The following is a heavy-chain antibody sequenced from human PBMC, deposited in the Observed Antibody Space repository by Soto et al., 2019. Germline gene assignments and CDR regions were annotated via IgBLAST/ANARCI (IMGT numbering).Heavy chain of an antibody. CDR1: GYTFTSYG. CDR2: ISAYNGNT. J-gene: IGHJ6*02. D-gene: IGHD3-10*01. Sequence: ASVKVSCKASGYTFTSYGISWVRQAPGQGLEWMGWISAYNGNTNYAQKLQGRVTMTTDTSTSTAYMELRSLRSDDTAVYYCARDSSQDYYGSGSYWIYYYYYYGMDVWGQGTTVTVSS. V-gene: IGHV1-18*01. CDR3: ARDSSQDYYGSGSYWIYYYYYYGMDV.